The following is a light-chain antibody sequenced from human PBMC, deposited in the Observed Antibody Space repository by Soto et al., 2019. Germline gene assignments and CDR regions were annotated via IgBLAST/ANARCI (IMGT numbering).Light chain of an antibody. J-gene: IGKJ1*01. CDR2: AAS. CDR3: LQDYNLPWT. Sequence: AIQMTQSPSSLSASVGDRVTITCRASQGIRNDLGWYQQKPGKAPKLLIYAASTLHSGVPSRFSGSGSGTDFTLNISSLQAEDSGTYYCLQDYNLPWTFRQGTKGEIK. V-gene: IGKV1-6*01. CDR1: QGIRND.